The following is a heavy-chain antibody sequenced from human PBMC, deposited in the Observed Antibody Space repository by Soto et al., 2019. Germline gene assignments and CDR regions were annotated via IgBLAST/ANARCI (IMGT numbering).Heavy chain of an antibody. D-gene: IGHD3-22*01. CDR3: ARVHYDSVPADY. Sequence: RASVKVSCKASGYTFTSYYMHWVRQAPGQGLEWMGIINPSGGSTSYAQKFQGRVTMTRDTSISTAYMELSRLTSDDTAVYYCARVHYDSVPADYWGQGTLVTVSS. V-gene: IGHV1-46*01. J-gene: IGHJ4*02. CDR1: GYTFTSYY. CDR2: INPSGGST.